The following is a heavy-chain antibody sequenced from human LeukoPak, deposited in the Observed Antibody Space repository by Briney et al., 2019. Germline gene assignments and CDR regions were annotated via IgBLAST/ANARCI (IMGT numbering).Heavy chain of an antibody. J-gene: IGHJ4*02. CDR1: GFTFSSYS. V-gene: IGHV3-21*01. D-gene: IGHD5-18*01. Sequence: GGSLRLSCAASGFTFSSYSMNWVRQAPGKGLEWVSSISSSSSYIYYADSVKGRFTISRDNSKNTLYLQMNSLRAEDTAVYYCAKDIYRSQLWLAAYYFDYWGQGTLVTVSS. CDR3: AKDIYRSQLWLAAYYFDY. CDR2: ISSSSSYI.